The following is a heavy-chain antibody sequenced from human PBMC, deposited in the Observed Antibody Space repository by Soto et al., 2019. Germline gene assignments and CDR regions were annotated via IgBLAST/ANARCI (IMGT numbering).Heavy chain of an antibody. D-gene: IGHD6-13*01. Sequence: PSETLSLTCTVSGGSIISGEYYWSWIRQAPGKGLEWIGLIYYSDITDYNPSLKGRVAISIDRSKNQFSLKLGSVTAADTAVYYCASSHAGAHITAAVHWGQGTLVTVSS. V-gene: IGHV4-30-4*01. CDR1: GGSIISGEYY. CDR2: IYYSDIT. CDR3: ASSHAGAHITAAVH. J-gene: IGHJ4*02.